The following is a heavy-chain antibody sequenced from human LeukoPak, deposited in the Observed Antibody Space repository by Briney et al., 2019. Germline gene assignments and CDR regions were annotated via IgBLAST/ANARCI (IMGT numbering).Heavy chain of an antibody. V-gene: IGHV4-4*07. D-gene: IGHD2-15*01. CDR2: IYTSGST. J-gene: IGHJ6*03. Sequence: PSETLSLTCTVSGGSISSYYWSWIRQPAGKGLEWIGRIYTSGSTNYNPSLNSRVTISVDKSKNQFSLKLSSVTAADTAVYYCARDLSGCSGGSCRAAYYYYYMDVWGKGTTVTVSS. CDR1: GGSISSYY. CDR3: ARDLSGCSGGSCRAAYYYYYMDV.